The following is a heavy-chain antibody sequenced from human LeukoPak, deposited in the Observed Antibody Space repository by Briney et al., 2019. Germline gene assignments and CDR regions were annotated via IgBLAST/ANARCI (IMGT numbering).Heavy chain of an antibody. J-gene: IGHJ6*03. CDR1: GFTFSSYA. CDR3: AKDGFEAIVVAAAMASYYFYMDV. CDR2: ISYDGSNK. Sequence: PGGSLRLSCAASGFTFSSYAMHWVRQAPGKGLEWVAVISYDGSNKYYADSVKGRFTISRDNSKNTLYLQMNSLRAEDTAVYYCAKDGFEAIVVAAAMASYYFYMDVWGKGTTVTVSS. V-gene: IGHV3-30-3*01. D-gene: IGHD2-2*01.